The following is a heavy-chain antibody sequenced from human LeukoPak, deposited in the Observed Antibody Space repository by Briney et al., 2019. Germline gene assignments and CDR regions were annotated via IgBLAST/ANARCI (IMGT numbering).Heavy chain of an antibody. CDR2: IHYSGST. Sequence: SETLSLTCTVSGGSISSYYWGWIRQPPGKGLEWIGYIHYSGSTNYNPSLKSRVTISVDTSKNQFSLKLSSVTAADTAVYYCARATENYGSGRRRDYYYYYMDVWAKGPRSPSP. V-gene: IGHV4-59*01. CDR3: ARATENYGSGRRRDYYYYYMDV. D-gene: IGHD3-10*01. CDR1: GGSISSYY. J-gene: IGHJ6*03.